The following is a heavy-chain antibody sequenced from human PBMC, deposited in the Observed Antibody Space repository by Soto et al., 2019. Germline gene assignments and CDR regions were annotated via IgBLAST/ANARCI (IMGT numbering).Heavy chain of an antibody. J-gene: IGHJ6*02. Sequence: GSLRLSGAASGLTFSGSAMHWVRQGSGKGLEWVGRIRSKANSYATAYAASVRGRFTISRDDSKNTAYLQMNSLKTEDTAVYYCTRLATIYYYYGMDVWGQGTTVTVSS. V-gene: IGHV3-73*01. CDR3: TRLATIYYYYGMDV. CDR1: GLTFSGSA. D-gene: IGHD5-12*01. CDR2: IRSKANSYAT.